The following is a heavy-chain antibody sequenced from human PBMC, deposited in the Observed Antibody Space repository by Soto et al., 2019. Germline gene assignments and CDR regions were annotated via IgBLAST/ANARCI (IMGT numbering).Heavy chain of an antibody. V-gene: IGHV3-23*01. Sequence: GGSVRLSCADSGFIFSSYAMSWVRQAPGKGLEWVSAISGSGGSTYYADSVKGRFTISRDNSKNTLYLQMNSLRAEDTAVYYCAKGGGRGYSYGYGYWGQGTLVTVFS. CDR3: AKGGGRGYSYGYGY. D-gene: IGHD5-18*01. CDR1: GFIFSSYA. CDR2: ISGSGGST. J-gene: IGHJ4*02.